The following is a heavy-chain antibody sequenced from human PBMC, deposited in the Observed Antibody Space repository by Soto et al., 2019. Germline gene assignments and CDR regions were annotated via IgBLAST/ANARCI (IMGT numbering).Heavy chain of an antibody. CDR3: ARGAVITTFGSLKPFDY. V-gene: IGHV4-31*03. CDR1: GGSISSGGYY. D-gene: IGHD3-22*01. J-gene: IGHJ4*02. Sequence: QVQLQESGPGLVKPSQTLSLTCTVSGGSISSGGYYWSWIRQHPGKGLEWIGYIYYSGSTYYNPSLKSRVTISVDTSKNQFSLKLSSVTAADTAVYYCARGAVITTFGSLKPFDYWGQGTLVTVSS. CDR2: IYYSGST.